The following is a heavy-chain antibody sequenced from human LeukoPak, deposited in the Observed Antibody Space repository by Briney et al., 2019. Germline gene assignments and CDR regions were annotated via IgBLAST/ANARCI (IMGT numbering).Heavy chain of an antibody. V-gene: IGHV3-23*01. D-gene: IGHD6-13*01. J-gene: IGHJ4*02. CDR3: AKDRDSSSWYYDY. CDR1: GFTFSNYA. CDR2: ITASGGST. Sequence: GGSLRLSCAAAGFTFSNYAMSWVRQAPGKGLEWVSAITASGGSTYYADSVKGRFTISRDNSKNTLYLQMNSLRAEDTAVYYCAKDRDSSSWYYDYWGQGTLVTVSS.